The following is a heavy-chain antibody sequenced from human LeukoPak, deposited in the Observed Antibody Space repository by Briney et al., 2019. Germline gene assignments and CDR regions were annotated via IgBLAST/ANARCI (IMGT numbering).Heavy chain of an antibody. J-gene: IGHJ4*02. Sequence: GGSLRLSCAASGFTFSTYAMHWVRQAPYEGLEWVTAISYDASAKYYADSVQGRFTISRDNSKSTLYLKLDSLGVEHTAVYYCARGDGGSSGWPTVRYFAWWGQGTLVTVSS. CDR3: ARGDGGSSGWPTVRYFAW. V-gene: IGHV3-30*04. CDR2: ISYDASAK. CDR1: GFTFSTYA. D-gene: IGHD6-25*01.